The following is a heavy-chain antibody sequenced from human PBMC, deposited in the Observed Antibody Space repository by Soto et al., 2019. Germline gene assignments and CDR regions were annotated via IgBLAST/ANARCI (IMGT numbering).Heavy chain of an antibody. CDR1: GGSISSVFSY. Sequence: QVQLQESGPGLVKPSQTLSLTCTVSGGSISSVFSYWGWIRQPPGKGLEWIGYIYYSGSTYYNPSLKSRVSFYVGPAQNPFSRELSFVAAADTAGFFCARVRGAPGGAWFFGPWGPGPLVTV. D-gene: IGHD3-10*01. V-gene: IGHV4-30-4*01. J-gene: IGHJ2*01. CDR2: IYYSGST. CDR3: ARVRGAPGGAWFFGP.